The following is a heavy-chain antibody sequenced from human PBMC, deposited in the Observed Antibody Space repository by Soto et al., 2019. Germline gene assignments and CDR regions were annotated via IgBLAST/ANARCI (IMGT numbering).Heavy chain of an antibody. D-gene: IGHD3-9*01. CDR2: ISSSSSSTI. V-gene: IGHV3-48*02. CDR1: GFTFSSYS. J-gene: IGHJ4*02. CDR3: ARRFYYDILTGYFEAGSYYFDY. Sequence: QPGGSLRLSCAASGFTFSSYSMNWVRQAPGKGLEWVSYISSSSSSTIYYADSVKGRFTISRDNAKNSLYLQMNSLRDEDTAVYYCARRFYYDILTGYFEAGSYYFDYWGQGTLVTVSS.